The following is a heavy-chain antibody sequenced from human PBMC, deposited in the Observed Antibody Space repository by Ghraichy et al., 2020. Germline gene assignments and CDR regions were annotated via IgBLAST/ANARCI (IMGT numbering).Heavy chain of an antibody. CDR2: ISYDGSNK. J-gene: IGHJ4*02. D-gene: IGHD2-2*01. V-gene: IGHV3-30-3*01. CDR3: ARATGYCSSTSCWGPFDY. CDR1: GFTFSSYA. Sequence: GGSLRLSCAASGFTFSSYAMHWVRQAPGKGLEWVAVISYDGSNKYYADSVKGRFTISRDNSKNTLYLQMNSLRAEDTAVYYCARATGYCSSTSCWGPFDYWGQGTLVTVSS.